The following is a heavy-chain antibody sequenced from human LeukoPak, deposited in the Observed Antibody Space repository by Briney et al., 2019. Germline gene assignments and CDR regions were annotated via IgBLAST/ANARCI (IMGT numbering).Heavy chain of an antibody. CDR3: AKEGQQLALFDY. CDR2: IRYDGSNK. Sequence: GGSLRLSCAASGFTFSSYGMHWVRQARGKGLEWVAFIRYDGSNKYYADSVKGRFTISRDNSKNTLYLQMNSLRAEDTAVYYCAKEGQQLALFDYWGQGTLVTVSS. D-gene: IGHD6-13*01. V-gene: IGHV3-30*02. J-gene: IGHJ4*02. CDR1: GFTFSSYG.